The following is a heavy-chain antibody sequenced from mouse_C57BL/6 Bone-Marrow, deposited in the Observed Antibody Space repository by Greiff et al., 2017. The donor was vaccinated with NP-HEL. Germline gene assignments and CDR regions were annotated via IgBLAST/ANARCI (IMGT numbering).Heavy chain of an antibody. J-gene: IGHJ1*03. V-gene: IGHV5-6*01. D-gene: IGHD1-1*01. Sequence: EVHLVESGGDLVKPGGSLKLSCAASGFTFSSYGMSWVRQTPDKRLEWVATISSGGSYTYYPASVKGRFTISRANAKNTLYLQMSSLKSEDTAMYYCARQSVYYGSSHWYFDVWGTGTTVTVSS. CDR2: ISSGGSYT. CDR1: GFTFSSYG. CDR3: ARQSVYYGSSHWYFDV.